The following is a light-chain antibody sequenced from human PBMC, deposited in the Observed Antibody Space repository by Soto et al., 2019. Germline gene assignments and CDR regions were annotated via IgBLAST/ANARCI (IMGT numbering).Light chain of an antibody. V-gene: IGLV1-40*01. Sequence: QSLLTQPPSVSEAPGQRVTISCTGSSSNIGAGYEAHWYQQVPGTAPKLLIYENNNRPSAVPDRVAGSKSGTSASLAITGLQAEDEAEYYCQSYDSSLSGYVFGPGTKLPVL. CDR2: ENN. J-gene: IGLJ1*01. CDR1: SSNIGAGYE. CDR3: QSYDSSLSGYV.